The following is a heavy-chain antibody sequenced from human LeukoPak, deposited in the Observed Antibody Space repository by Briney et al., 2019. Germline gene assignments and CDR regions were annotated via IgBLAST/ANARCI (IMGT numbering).Heavy chain of an antibody. CDR1: GGSISSGSYY. CDR2: IYTSGST. V-gene: IGHV4-61*02. CDR3: ARGPLAAAGTLTYYYYGMDV. Sequence: PSQTLSLTCTVSGGSISSGSYYWSWIRQPAGKGLEWIGRIYTSGSTNYNPSLKSRVTISVDTSKNQFSLKLSSVTAADTAVYYCARGPLAAAGTLTYYYYGMDVWGQGTTVTVSS. J-gene: IGHJ6*02. D-gene: IGHD6-13*01.